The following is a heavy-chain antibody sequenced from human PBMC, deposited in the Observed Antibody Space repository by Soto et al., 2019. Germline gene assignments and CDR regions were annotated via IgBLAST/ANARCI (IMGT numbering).Heavy chain of an antibody. J-gene: IGHJ6*03. CDR2: INPSGGST. CDR3: ARGLGYCSSTSCYVDYYYYMDV. Sequence: GASVKVSCKASGYTFTSYYMHWVRQAPGQGLEWMGIINPSGGSTSYAQKFQGRVTMTRDTSTSTVYMELSSLRSEDTAVYYRARGLGYCSSTSCYVDYYYYMDVWGKGTTVTAP. D-gene: IGHD2-2*01. CDR1: GYTFTSYY. V-gene: IGHV1-46*03.